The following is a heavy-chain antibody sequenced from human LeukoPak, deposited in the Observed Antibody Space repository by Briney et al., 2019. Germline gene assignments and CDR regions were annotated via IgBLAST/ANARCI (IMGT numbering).Heavy chain of an antibody. Sequence: GGSLRLSCAASGFTVSSNYMSWVRQAPGKGLEWVSVIYSGGSTYYADSVKGRFTIARDNSKNTLYLQMNSLRAEDTAVYYCAREAVAGGFGYWGQGTLVTVSS. CDR2: IYSGGST. V-gene: IGHV3-66*01. J-gene: IGHJ4*02. CDR1: GFTVSSNY. D-gene: IGHD6-19*01. CDR3: AREAVAGGFGY.